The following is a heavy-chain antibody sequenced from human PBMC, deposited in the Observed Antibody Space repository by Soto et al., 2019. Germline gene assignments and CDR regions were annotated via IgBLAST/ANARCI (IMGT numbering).Heavy chain of an antibody. CDR3: GKGRSYYYYYGVDV. D-gene: IGHD1-26*01. CDR2: IIDSGGST. Sequence: EVHLLESGGALVQPGGSLRLSCAASGFTFSSCAMGWVRQAPGKGLEWVSDIIDSGGSTYYADAVKGRFTISRDNSKSTLYLQMNSLRAEHTAVYYCGKGRSYYYYYGVDVWGQGTTVTVSS. V-gene: IGHV3-23*01. CDR1: GFTFSSCA. J-gene: IGHJ6*02.